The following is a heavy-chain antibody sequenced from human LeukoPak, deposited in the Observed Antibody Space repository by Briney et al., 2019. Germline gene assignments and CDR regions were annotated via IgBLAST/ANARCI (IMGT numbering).Heavy chain of an antibody. CDR2: IYYSGST. J-gene: IGHJ4*02. V-gene: IGHV4-59*08. CDR3: ARLDSGYDPFDY. Sequence: ASETLSLTCTVSGGSISSYYWSWIRQPPGKGLEWIGYIYYSGSTNYNPSLKGRVTISVDTSKNQFSLKLSSVTAADTAVYYCARLDSGYDPFDYWGQGTLVTVSS. D-gene: IGHD5-12*01. CDR1: GGSISSYY.